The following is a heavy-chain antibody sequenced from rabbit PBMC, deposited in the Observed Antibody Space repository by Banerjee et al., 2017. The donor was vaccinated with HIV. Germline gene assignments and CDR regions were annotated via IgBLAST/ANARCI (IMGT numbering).Heavy chain of an antibody. CDR2: INTRSGNT. Sequence: QSLEESGGDLVKPGASLTLTCTASGFDISGYHMCWVRQAPGKGLEWIACINTRSGNTVYATWAKGRFTISKTSSTTVTLQMTSLTAADTATYFCARDLAGVIGWNGNVWGQGTLVTV. D-gene: IGHD4-1*01. CDR1: GFDISGYH. J-gene: IGHJ3*01. CDR3: ARDLAGVIGWNGNV. V-gene: IGHV1S40*01.